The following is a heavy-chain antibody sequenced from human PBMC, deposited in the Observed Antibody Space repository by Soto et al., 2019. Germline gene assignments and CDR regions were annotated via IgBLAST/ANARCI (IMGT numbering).Heavy chain of an antibody. J-gene: IGHJ4*02. Sequence: SETLSLTCTVSGGSISSSIYYWGWIRQPPGKGLEWIGSIYYSGSTYYNPSLKSRVTISVDTSKNQFSLKLSSVTAADTAVYYCAEGYYYGSGSYYPFDYWGQGTLVTSPQ. CDR1: GGSISSSIYY. CDR2: IYYSGST. CDR3: AEGYYYGSGSYYPFDY. D-gene: IGHD3-10*01. V-gene: IGHV4-39*01.